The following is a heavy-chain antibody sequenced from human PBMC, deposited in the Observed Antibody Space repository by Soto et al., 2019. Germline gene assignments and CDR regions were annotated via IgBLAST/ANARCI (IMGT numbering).Heavy chain of an antibody. J-gene: IGHJ4*02. V-gene: IGHV1-46*01. CDR2: INAGGGST. D-gene: IGHD3-16*01. CDR1: EYTFTNYH. CDR3: ARDQWGHPLDH. Sequence: GASVKVSCKASEYTFTNYHIHWVRQALGQGLEWMAIINAGGGSTYYARKFQGRVTVTRDTSTTTVYMELSSLRSEDTAIYYCARDQWGHPLDHWGQGTLVTVSS.